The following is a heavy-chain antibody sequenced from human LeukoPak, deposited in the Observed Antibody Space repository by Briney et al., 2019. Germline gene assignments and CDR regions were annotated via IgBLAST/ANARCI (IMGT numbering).Heavy chain of an antibody. J-gene: IGHJ3*02. CDR2: IKPDGSEK. Sequence: GGSLRLSCAASGLTFSNYWMSWVRQAPGKGLEWVANIKPDGSEKYYVDSVKGRFTISRDNAKDSLYLQISSLRAEDTAVYYCARETYSSGWYPDAFDIWGQGTMVTVSS. CDR1: GLTFSNYW. V-gene: IGHV3-7*01. D-gene: IGHD6-19*01. CDR3: ARETYSSGWYPDAFDI.